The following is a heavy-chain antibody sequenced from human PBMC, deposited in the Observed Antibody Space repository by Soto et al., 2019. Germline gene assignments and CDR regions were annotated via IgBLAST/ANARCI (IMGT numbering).Heavy chain of an antibody. Sequence: PAGCLGLSCAASGVSFRDFYMSWFRKVPGKGLEWLSKISSSSSSTDYADSVKGRFTISRDNAKNSLYLQMSSLRAEDTAVYYCARDRGGGSIFGGHYGMDVWGQGTTVTVSS. D-gene: IGHD3-3*01. CDR2: ISSSSSST. CDR3: ARDRGGGSIFGGHYGMDV. CDR1: GVSFRDFY. V-gene: IGHV3-11*06. J-gene: IGHJ6*02.